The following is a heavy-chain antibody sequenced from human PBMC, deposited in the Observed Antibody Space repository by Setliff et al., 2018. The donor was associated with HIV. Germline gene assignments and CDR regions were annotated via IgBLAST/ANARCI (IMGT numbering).Heavy chain of an antibody. V-gene: IGHV4-39*07. CDR1: GGSISSSHDF. D-gene: IGHD3-22*01. CDR3: ARVPGRDYYDTSGDFDY. CDR2: ISYGGIT. J-gene: IGHJ4*02. Sequence: SETLSLTCTVSGGSISSSHDFWNWIRQPPGKGLEWIGAISYGGITYYNPSLTSRVTISVDTSKNQFSLKVTSVTAADTAVYYYARVPGRDYYDTSGDFDYWGLGTLVTVSS.